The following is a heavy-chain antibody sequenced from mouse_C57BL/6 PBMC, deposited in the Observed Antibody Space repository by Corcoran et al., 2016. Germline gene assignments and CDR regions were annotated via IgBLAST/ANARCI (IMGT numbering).Heavy chain of an antibody. CDR2: INPNNGGT. Sequence: EVQLQQSGAELVKPGASVKISCKASGYTFTDYYMNWVKQSHGKSLEWIGDINPNNGGTSYNQKFKGKATLTVDKSSSTAYMELRSLTSEDSAVYYCAREDSYFAMDYWGQGTSVTVSS. CDR3: AREDSYFAMDY. CDR1: GYTFTDYY. J-gene: IGHJ4*01. V-gene: IGHV1-26*01.